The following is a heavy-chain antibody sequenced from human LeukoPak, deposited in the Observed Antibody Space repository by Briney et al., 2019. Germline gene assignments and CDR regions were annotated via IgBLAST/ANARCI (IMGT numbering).Heavy chain of an antibody. V-gene: IGHV3-48*03. CDR2: ISSSGSTI. CDR3: AREHPGWYFDL. J-gene: IGHJ2*01. CDR1: GFTLSSYE. Sequence: GGSLRLSCAASGFTLSSYEMNWVRQAPGKGLEWVSYISSSGSTIYYADSVKGRFTISRDNAKNSLYLQMNSLRAEDTAVYYCAREHPGWYFDLWGRGTLVTVSS.